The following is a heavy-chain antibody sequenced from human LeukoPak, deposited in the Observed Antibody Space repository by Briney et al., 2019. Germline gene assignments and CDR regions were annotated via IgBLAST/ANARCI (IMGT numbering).Heavy chain of an antibody. Sequence: VASVKVSCKASGYTFSNYGISWVRQAPGQGLEWMGWISGYNGYTHYAQKLQGRVTITRDTSASTAYMELSSLRSEDMAVYYCARGISNWYDYWGQGTLVTVSS. CDR3: ARGISNWYDY. V-gene: IGHV1-18*03. CDR2: ISGYNGYT. CDR1: GYTFSNYG. J-gene: IGHJ5*01.